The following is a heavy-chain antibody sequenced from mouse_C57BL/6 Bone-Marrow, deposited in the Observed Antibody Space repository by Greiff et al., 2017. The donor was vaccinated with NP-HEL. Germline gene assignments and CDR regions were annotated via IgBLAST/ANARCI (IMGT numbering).Heavy chain of an antibody. V-gene: IGHV3-6*01. CDR1: GYSITSGYY. CDR3: ALYYGSSPYWYFDV. J-gene: IGHJ1*03. D-gene: IGHD1-1*01. CDR2: ISYDGSN. Sequence: EVKLMESGPGLVKPSQSLSLTCSVTGYSITSGYYWNWIRQFPGNKLEWMGYISYDGSNNYNPSLKNRISITRDTSKNQFFLKLNSVTTEDTATYYCALYYGSSPYWYFDVWGTGTTVTVSS.